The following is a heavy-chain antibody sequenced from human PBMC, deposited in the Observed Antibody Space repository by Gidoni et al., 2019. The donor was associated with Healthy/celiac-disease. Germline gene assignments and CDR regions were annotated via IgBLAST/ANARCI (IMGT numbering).Heavy chain of an antibody. D-gene: IGHD2-21*02. CDR3: ARFQSGHIVVVTATDAFDI. CDR2: IYPGDSDT. Sequence: EVQLVQSGAEVKKPGESLKISCKGSGYRFTSYWIGWVRQMPGKGLEWMGIIYPGDSDTRYSPSFQGQVTISADKSISTAYLQWSSLKASDTAMYYCARFQSGHIVVVTATDAFDIWGQGTMVTVSS. CDR1: GYRFTSYW. J-gene: IGHJ3*02. V-gene: IGHV5-51*01.